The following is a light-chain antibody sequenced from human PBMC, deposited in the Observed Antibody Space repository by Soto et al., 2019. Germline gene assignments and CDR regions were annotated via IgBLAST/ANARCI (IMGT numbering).Light chain of an antibody. CDR3: LQHNTYPYN. CDR2: ETS. V-gene: IGKV1-17*03. Sequence: DVQMAQSPSAMSASVGDRVTIACRASQDISRFVAWFQHKPGRAPERLIYETSNLQPGVPSRFSGSGSGTEFTLAIGGLQPEDFATYYCLQHNTYPYNFGQGTKVDIK. CDR1: QDISRF. J-gene: IGKJ2*01.